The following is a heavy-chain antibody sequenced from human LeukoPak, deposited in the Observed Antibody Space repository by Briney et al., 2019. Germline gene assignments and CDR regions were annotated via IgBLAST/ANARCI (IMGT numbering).Heavy chain of an antibody. J-gene: IGHJ6*02. CDR3: AKAVGTYYDFWSGYQTWNYYYYGMDV. V-gene: IGHV3-23*01. CDR1: GFTFSSYA. Sequence: GGSLRLSCAASGFTFSSYAMSWVRQAPGKGLEWVSAISGSGGSTYYADSVKGRFTISRDNSKNTLYLQMNSLRAEDTAVYYCAKAVGTYYDFWSGYQTWNYYYYGMDVWGQGTTVTVSS. CDR2: ISGSGGST. D-gene: IGHD3-3*01.